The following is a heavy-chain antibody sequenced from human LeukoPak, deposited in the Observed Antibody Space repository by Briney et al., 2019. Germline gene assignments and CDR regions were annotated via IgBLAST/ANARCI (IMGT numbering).Heavy chain of an antibody. D-gene: IGHD4-23*01. Sequence: PGGSLRLSCAASGFTFSSYTMKWVRQTPGKGLEWVSYISRSSSAIYYADSVKGRFTISRDNAKNSLYLQMNSLRDEDTAVYYCAGGLGMDVWGQGTTVTVCS. CDR3: AGGLGMDV. V-gene: IGHV3-48*02. CDR2: ISRSSSAI. J-gene: IGHJ6*01. CDR1: GFTFSSYT.